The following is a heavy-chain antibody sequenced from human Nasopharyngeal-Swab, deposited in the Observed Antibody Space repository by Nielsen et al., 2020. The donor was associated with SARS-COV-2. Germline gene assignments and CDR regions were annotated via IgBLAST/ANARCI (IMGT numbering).Heavy chain of an antibody. D-gene: IGHD5-18*01. CDR1: GFTFDDYA. CDR3: AREGGDSYGSGGAFDI. V-gene: IGHV3-9*01. CDR2: ISWNSGSI. Sequence: SCAASGFTFDDYAMHWVRQAPGKGLEWVSGISWNSGSIGYADSVKGRFTISRDNAKNSLYLQMNRLRPEDTAVYYCAREGGDSYGSGGAFDIWGQGTMVTVSS. J-gene: IGHJ3*02.